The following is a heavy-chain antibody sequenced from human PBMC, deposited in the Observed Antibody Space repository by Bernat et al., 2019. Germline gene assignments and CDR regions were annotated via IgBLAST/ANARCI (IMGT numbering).Heavy chain of an antibody. J-gene: IGHJ5*02. Sequence: EVQLEESGGGVVRPGGSLRLSCAASGFTVSSNYMSWVRQAPGKGLEWVSVIYSGGSTYYADSVKGRFTISRDNSKNTLYLQMNSLRAEDTAVYYCARETIAAAGTFDPWGQGTLVTVSS. CDR3: ARETIAAAGTFDP. D-gene: IGHD6-13*01. CDR2: IYSGGST. CDR1: GFTVSSNY. V-gene: IGHV3-66*01.